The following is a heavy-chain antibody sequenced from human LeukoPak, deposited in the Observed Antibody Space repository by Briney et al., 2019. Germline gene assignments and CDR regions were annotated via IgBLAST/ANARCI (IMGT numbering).Heavy chain of an antibody. J-gene: IGHJ3*02. CDR1: GGSISSYY. V-gene: IGHV4-4*09. CDR2: IYTSGST. D-gene: IGHD3-10*01. Sequence: SETLSLTCTVSGGSISSYYWSWLRQPPGKGLEWIGYIYTSGSTNYNPSLKSRVTISVDTSKNQFSLKLSSVTAADTAVYYCARHYTSEELDDAFDIWGQGTMVTVSS. CDR3: ARHYTSEELDDAFDI.